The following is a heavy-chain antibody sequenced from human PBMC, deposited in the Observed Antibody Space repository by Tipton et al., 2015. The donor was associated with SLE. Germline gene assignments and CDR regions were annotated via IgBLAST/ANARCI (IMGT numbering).Heavy chain of an antibody. CDR1: GGSISSHY. V-gene: IGHV4-59*11. J-gene: IGHJ5*02. CDR3: ARVSGEWELVP. Sequence: GLVKPSETLSLTCTVSGGSISSHYWSWIRQPPGKGLEWIGYIYYSGSTNYNPSLKSRVTISVDTSKNQFSLKVSSVTAADTAVYYCARVSGEWELVPSGQGTLVTVSS. CDR2: IYYSGST. D-gene: IGHD1-26*01.